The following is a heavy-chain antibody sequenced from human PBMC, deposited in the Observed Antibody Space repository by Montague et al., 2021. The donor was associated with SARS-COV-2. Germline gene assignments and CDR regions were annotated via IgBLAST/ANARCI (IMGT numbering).Heavy chain of an antibody. D-gene: IGHD3-22*01. V-gene: IGHV3-21*01. CDR3: TRDAFTMIIDAFNI. CDR2: ITASSIYI. CDR1: GFTFSTYT. J-gene: IGHJ3*02. Sequence: SLRFSCAASGFTFSTYTMNWVRQAPGQGLEWVSSITASSIYIYYADSVKGRFTISRDNAKNSLYLQMNSLRAEDTAVYYCTRDAFTMIIDAFNIWGQGTEVTVSS.